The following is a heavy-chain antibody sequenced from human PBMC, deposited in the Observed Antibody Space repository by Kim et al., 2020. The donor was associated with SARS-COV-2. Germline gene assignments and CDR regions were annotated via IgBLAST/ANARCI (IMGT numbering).Heavy chain of an antibody. Sequence: ERNYVDSVKGRFTIYRDNAKNSLYLQMDSLGAEDTAVYYCARGSGSYYIHWGQGTLVTVSS. D-gene: IGHD3-10*01. V-gene: IGHV3-7*01. CDR3: ARGSGSYYIH. CDR2: ER. J-gene: IGHJ4*02.